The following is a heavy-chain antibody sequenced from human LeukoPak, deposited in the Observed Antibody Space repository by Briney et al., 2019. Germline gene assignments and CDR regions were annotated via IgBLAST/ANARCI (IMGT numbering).Heavy chain of an antibody. Sequence: SETLSLTCTVSGGSISSYNWSWIRQPPGKGLEWIGYIYYSGSTNYNPSLKSRVTISVDTSKNQFSLKLSSVTAADTAVYYCARITAKHHDAFDIWGQGTMVTVSS. CDR2: IYYSGST. CDR3: ARITAKHHDAFDI. D-gene: IGHD1-14*01. J-gene: IGHJ3*02. V-gene: IGHV4-59*01. CDR1: GGSISSYN.